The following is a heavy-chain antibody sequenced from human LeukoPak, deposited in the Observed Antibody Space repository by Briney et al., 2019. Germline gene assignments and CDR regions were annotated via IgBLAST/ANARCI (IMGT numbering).Heavy chain of an antibody. J-gene: IGHJ6*03. V-gene: IGHV3-21*01. Sequence: PGGSLRLSCAASGFTFSSYSMNWVRQAPGKGLEWVSSISSSSSYIYYADSAKGRFTISRDNAKNSLYLQMNSLRAEDTAVYYCARWYDYGDYVSSYYYYYMDVWGKGTTVTVSS. CDR3: ARWYDYGDYVSSYYYYYMDV. D-gene: IGHD4-17*01. CDR2: ISSSSSYI. CDR1: GFTFSSYS.